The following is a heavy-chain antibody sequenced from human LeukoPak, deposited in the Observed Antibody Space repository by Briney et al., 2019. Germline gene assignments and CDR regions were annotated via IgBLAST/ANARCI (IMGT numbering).Heavy chain of an antibody. CDR3: ARDGSGWLWGASFDI. CDR2: ISYRGTT. V-gene: IGHV4-59*12. CDR1: GGAISIYH. J-gene: IGHJ3*02. Sequence: PSETLSLTCTVSGGAISIYHWNWIRQPPGKGLEWIGQISYRGTTNYNPSLKSRVTVSLDTSKSQFSLKLSSVTAADTALYYCARDGSGWLWGASFDIWGQGTMVTVSS. D-gene: IGHD6-19*01.